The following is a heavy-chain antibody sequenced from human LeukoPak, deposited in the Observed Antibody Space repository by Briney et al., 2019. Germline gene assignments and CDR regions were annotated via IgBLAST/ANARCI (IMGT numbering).Heavy chain of an antibody. CDR1: GFTFSSYA. D-gene: IGHD6-13*01. V-gene: IGHV3-23*01. Sequence: GGSLRLSCAASGFTFSSYAMSWVRQAPGKGLEWVSTIDGSGISTYNADSVKGRFTISRDNSKNTLYLQMNSPRADDTAVYYCAKDRLTSSWYFGFDYWGQGTLVTVSS. J-gene: IGHJ4*02. CDR2: IDGSGIST. CDR3: AKDRLTSSWYFGFDY.